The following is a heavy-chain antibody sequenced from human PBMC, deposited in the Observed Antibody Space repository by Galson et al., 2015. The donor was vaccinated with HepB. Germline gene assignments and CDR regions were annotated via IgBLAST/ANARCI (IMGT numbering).Heavy chain of an antibody. CDR2: ISNDGNNK. Sequence: SLRLSCAASGFTFSSYVIHWVRQAPGKGLEWVAVISNDGNNKYYADSVKGRFTLSRDNSKNTLFLQMDSLRAEDTAVYYCAREVSRRRNTRVPFRCLDVWGQGTTVTVS. D-gene: IGHD1-1*01. CDR3: AREVSRRRNTRVPFRCLDV. CDR1: GFTFSSYV. V-gene: IGHV3-30*03. J-gene: IGHJ6*02.